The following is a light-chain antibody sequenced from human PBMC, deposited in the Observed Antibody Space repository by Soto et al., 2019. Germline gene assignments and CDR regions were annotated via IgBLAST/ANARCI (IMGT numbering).Light chain of an antibody. Sequence: DIQLTQSPSFLSTSVGDRVTITCRASQGIAGYLAWYQQKPGKAPRLLIYAASTLQSGVPSRFSGSGSGTEFTLTITSLQAEDFATYYCLQLNSYPIPFGQGTRLEIK. CDR2: AAS. CDR3: LQLNSYPIP. J-gene: IGKJ5*01. V-gene: IGKV1-9*01. CDR1: QGIAGY.